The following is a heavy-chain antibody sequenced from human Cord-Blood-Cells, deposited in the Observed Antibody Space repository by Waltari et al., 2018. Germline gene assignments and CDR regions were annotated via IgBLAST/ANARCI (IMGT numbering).Heavy chain of an antibody. CDR2: IMPSFGIA. CDR3: SGDLGPGIAGGNWFDP. D-gene: IGHD6-13*01. Sequence: QVQLVQSGAEVKKPGSSVKVSCKASGGTFSSYAISWVRQAPGQGLEWMGVIMPSFGIANNTQKCEGRVTITADESTSTAYMELSSLRSEDTAVYYCSGDLGPGIAGGNWFDPWGQGTLVTVSS. CDR1: GGTFSSYA. V-gene: IGHV1-69*01. J-gene: IGHJ5*02.